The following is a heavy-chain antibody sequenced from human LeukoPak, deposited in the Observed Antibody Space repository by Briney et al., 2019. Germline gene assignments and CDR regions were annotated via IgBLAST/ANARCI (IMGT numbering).Heavy chain of an antibody. CDR3: ARGLAYYYYCYMDV. CDR2: INHSGST. Sequence: SETLSLTSAVYIESFSGYYWSWMRQPPRKGGEWMGEINHSGSTNYTPSLKSRVTISVDTSKNQLSLKLSSVTAADTAVYYCARGLAYYYYCYMDVWGKGTTVTVSS. V-gene: IGHV4-34*01. J-gene: IGHJ6*03. CDR1: IESFSGYY.